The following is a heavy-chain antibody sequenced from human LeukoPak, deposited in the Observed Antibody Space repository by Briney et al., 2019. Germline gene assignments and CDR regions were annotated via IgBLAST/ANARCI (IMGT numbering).Heavy chain of an antibody. D-gene: IGHD3-10*01. J-gene: IGHJ6*02. CDR3: AKDLTTYGSGSYLV. Sequence: PGGSLRLSCAASGFTFSSYAMSWVRQAPGKGLERVSAISGSGGSTYYADSVKGRFTISRDNSKNTLYLQMNSLRAEDTAVYYCAKDLTTYGSGSYLVWGQGTTVTVSS. CDR1: GFTFSSYA. CDR2: ISGSGGST. V-gene: IGHV3-23*01.